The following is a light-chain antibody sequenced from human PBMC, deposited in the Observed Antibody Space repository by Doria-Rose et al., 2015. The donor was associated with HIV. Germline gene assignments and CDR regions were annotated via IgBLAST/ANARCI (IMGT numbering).Light chain of an antibody. J-gene: IGKJ1*01. CDR1: QSFSSTY. Sequence: EIVLTQSPGTLSLSPGERATLSCRASQSFSSTYLARYQQKPGQAPSLLIYDGSTRATGIPDRFSASGSGTDFTLTINRLEPEGFALYYCHQYGTSWTFGQGTKVEI. CDR2: DGS. V-gene: IGKV3-20*01. CDR3: HQYGTSWT.